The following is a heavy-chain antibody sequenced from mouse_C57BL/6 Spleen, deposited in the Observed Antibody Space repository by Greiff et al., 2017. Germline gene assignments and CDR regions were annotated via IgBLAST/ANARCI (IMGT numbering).Heavy chain of an antibody. D-gene: IGHD2-3*01. CDR1: GYSFTDYN. CDR2: INPNYGTT. J-gene: IGHJ3*01. Sequence: VQLQQSGPELVKPGASVKISCKASGYSFTDYNMNWVKQSNGKSLEWIGVINPNYGTTSYNQKFKGKATLTVDQSSSTAYMQLNSLTSEDSAVYYSASYDGYFLSWFAYWGQGTLVTVSA. CDR3: ASYDGYFLSWFAY. V-gene: IGHV1-39*01.